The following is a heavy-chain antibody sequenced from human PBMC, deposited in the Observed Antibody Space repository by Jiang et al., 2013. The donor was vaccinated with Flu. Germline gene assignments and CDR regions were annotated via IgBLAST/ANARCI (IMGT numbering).Heavy chain of an antibody. CDR1: GGSISSYY. CDR2: IYYSGST. V-gene: IGHV4-59*12. D-gene: IGHD3-9*01. Sequence: GLVKPSETLSLTCTVSGGSISSYYWSWIRQPPGKGLEWIGYIYYSGSTNYNPSLKSRVTISVDTSKNQFSLKLSSVTAADTAVYYCAREGFRDVLRYFDWFINWYFDLWGRGTLVTVSS. J-gene: IGHJ2*01. CDR3: AREGFRDVLRYFDWFINWYFDL.